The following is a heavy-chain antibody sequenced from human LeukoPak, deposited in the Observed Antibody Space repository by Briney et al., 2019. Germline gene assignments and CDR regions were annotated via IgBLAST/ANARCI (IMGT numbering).Heavy chain of an antibody. Sequence: GSLRLSCAASGFPFSSYWMHWVRQAPGKGLVWVSRIDSDGSTTSYADSVKGRFTISRDNAKNTLYLQMNSLRAEDTAVYYCARSVYDSGGYYRVLDYWGQGTLVTVSS. CDR3: ARSVYDSGGYYRVLDY. CDR2: IDSDGSTT. J-gene: IGHJ4*02. CDR1: GFPFSSYW. D-gene: IGHD3-22*01. V-gene: IGHV3-74*01.